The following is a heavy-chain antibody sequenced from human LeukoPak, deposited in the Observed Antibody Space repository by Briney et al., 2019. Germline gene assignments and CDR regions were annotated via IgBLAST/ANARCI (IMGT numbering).Heavy chain of an antibody. Sequence: GASVKVSCKASGGTFSSYAISWVRQAPGQGLEWMGGIIPIFGTANYAQKFQGRVTITADESTSTAYMELSSLRSEDTAVYYCARSGYSYGCKDYWGQGTPVTVSS. D-gene: IGHD5-18*01. V-gene: IGHV1-69*13. J-gene: IGHJ4*02. CDR2: IIPIFGTA. CDR1: GGTFSSYA. CDR3: ARSGYSYGCKDY.